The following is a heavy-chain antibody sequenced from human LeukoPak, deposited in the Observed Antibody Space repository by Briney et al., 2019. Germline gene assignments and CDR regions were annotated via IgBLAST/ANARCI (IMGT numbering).Heavy chain of an antibody. D-gene: IGHD4-23*01. CDR2: INPNCSGR. V-gene: IGHV1-2*02. CDR3: ARATTVGSDEGPMDV. Sequence: ASVTVSLKASGYTFTVYYMHWLRQAPAQGLEWVGWINPNCSGRNNAQTLQGRDTINRDTSISTAYIELSRLRSDDTAVYYCARATTVGSDEGPMDVWGKGTTATVSS. CDR1: GYTFTVYY. J-gene: IGHJ6*04.